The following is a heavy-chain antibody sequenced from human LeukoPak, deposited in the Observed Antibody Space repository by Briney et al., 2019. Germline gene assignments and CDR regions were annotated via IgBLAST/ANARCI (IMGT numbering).Heavy chain of an antibody. CDR3: ARSRRLYDILTGYYFDY. V-gene: IGHV3-23*01. D-gene: IGHD3-9*01. CDR2: ISGSGGST. J-gene: IGHJ4*02. Sequence: GGSLRLSCAASGFTFSSYAMSWVRQAPGKGLEWVSAISGSGGSTYYADSVKGRFTISRDNSKNTLYLQMNSLRAEDTAVYYCARSRRLYDILTGYYFDYWGQGTLVTVSS. CDR1: GFTFSSYA.